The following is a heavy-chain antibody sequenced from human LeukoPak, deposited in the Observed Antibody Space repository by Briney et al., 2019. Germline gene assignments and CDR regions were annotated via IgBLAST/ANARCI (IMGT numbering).Heavy chain of an antibody. J-gene: IGHJ4*02. V-gene: IGHV3-7*01. D-gene: IGHD1-14*01. CDR2: IKEDGSEK. Sequence: GGSLRLSCAASGFTFRNFWMSWVRQAPGRGLEWVANIKEDGSEKYYVESMKGRFTISRDNVKNSLYLQINSLRAEDTAVYYCARDSFETDIDYWGQGTLVTVSS. CDR1: GFTFRNFW. CDR3: ARDSFETDIDY.